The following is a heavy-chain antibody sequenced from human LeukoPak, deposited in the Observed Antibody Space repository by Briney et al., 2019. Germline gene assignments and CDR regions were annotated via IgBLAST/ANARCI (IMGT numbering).Heavy chain of an antibody. V-gene: IGHV4-34*01. CDR2: INHSGST. Sequence: SRTRSLPCAAIGGSFSGYSWSWIRHPPGKGLDWMGEINHSGSTNYSPSLKSRVTISVDTSKNQFSLKLSSVTAADTAVYYCARGTRFYYYGMDVWGQGTTVTVSS. J-gene: IGHJ6*02. CDR1: GGSFSGYS. D-gene: IGHD3-3*01. CDR3: ARGTRFYYYGMDV.